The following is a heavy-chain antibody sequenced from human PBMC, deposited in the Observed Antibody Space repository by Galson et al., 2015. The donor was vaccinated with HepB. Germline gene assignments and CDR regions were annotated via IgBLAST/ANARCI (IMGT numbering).Heavy chain of an antibody. J-gene: IGHJ3*02. CDR2: IIPILGIA. Sequence: SVKVSCKASGGTFSSYAISWVRQAPGQGLEWMGRIIPILGIANYAQKFQGRVTITADKSTSTAYMELSSLRSEDTAVYYCARGSGSYYDAFDIWGQGTMVTVSS. D-gene: IGHD1-26*01. CDR1: GGTFSSYA. V-gene: IGHV1-69*04. CDR3: ARGSGSYYDAFDI.